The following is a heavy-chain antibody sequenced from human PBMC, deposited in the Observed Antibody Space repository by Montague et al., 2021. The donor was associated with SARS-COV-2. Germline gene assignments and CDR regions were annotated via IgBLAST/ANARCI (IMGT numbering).Heavy chain of an antibody. CDR2: IYYSGST. CDR1: GGSISSSSYY. D-gene: IGHD3-10*01. Sequence: SETLSLTCTVSGGSISSSSYYWGWIRQPPGKGLEWIGNIYYSGSTYYXXXLKSRVTISVDTSKNHLSLRLSSVTAADTAAYFCARGMIRGVTTPFDYWGQGSQVTVAS. CDR3: ARGMIRGVTTPFDY. J-gene: IGHJ4*02. V-gene: IGHV4-39*02.